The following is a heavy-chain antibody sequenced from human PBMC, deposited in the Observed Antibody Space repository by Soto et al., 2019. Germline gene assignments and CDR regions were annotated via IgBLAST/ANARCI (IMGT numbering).Heavy chain of an antibody. CDR1: GFPFSDYY. V-gene: IGHV3-11*05. D-gene: IGHD3-22*01. Sequence: QVQLVESGGGVVQPGRSLRLSCAASGFPFSDYYMSWIRQAPGKGLEWVSSIGSSSSYINYADSVKGRFTISRDNAKNSLYLQMNSLRAEDTAVYCCARRRPIGYYNYWGQGTLVTVSA. J-gene: IGHJ4*02. CDR2: IGSSSSYI. CDR3: ARRRPIGYYNY.